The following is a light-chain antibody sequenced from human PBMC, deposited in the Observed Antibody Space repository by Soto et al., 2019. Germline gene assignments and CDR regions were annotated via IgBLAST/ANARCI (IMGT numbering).Light chain of an antibody. V-gene: IGKV1-5*01. CDR3: QQYPTYAP. Sequence: DIQMTQSPSTLSASVGDRVTITCRASQSISSWLAWYQQKPGKAPKFLIYDASSLESGVPSRFSGSGSGSEFNFTITGLQPDEFATYFCQQYPTYAPFGHG. CDR2: DAS. CDR1: QSISSW. J-gene: IGKJ1*01.